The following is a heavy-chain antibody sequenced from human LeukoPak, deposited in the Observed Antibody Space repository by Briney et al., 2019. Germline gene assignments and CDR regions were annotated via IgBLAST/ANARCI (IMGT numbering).Heavy chain of an antibody. V-gene: IGHV1-2*02. CDR2: INPNSGGT. J-gene: IGHJ3*02. D-gene: IGHD4-17*01. CDR1: GYTFTGQY. Sequence: ASVKVSCKASGYTFTGQYMHWVRQAPGQGLEWMGRINPNSGGTNYAQKFQGRVTMTRDTSISTAYMELSRLRSDDTAVYYCARDDYCVFDAFDIWGQGTMVTVSS. CDR3: ARDDYCVFDAFDI.